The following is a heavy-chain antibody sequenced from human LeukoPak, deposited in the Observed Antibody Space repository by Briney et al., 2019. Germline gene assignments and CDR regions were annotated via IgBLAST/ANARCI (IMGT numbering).Heavy chain of an antibody. D-gene: IGHD3-22*01. V-gene: IGHV3-30*01. J-gene: IGHJ5*02. CDR2: ISYDGSNK. Sequence: GGSLRLSCAASGFTFSSYAMHWVRQAPGKGLEWVAVISYDGSNKYYADSVRGRFAISRDNSKNTLYLQMNSLRAEDTAVYYCARDGTYDSNPNWFDPWGQGTLVTVSS. CDR1: GFTFSSYA. CDR3: ARDGTYDSNPNWFDP.